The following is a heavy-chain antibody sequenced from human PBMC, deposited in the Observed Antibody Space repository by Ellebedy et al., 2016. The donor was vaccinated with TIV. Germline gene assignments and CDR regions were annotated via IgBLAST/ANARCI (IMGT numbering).Heavy chain of an antibody. CDR1: GGTFSSYA. Sequence: SVKVSXXASGGTFSSYAISWVRQAPGQGLEWMGGIIPIFGTANYAQKFQGRVTITADESTSTAYMELSSLRSEDTAVYYCARDLYCSGGSCYSVRAHSVYYYYGMDVWGQGTTVTVSS. V-gene: IGHV1-69*13. CDR2: IIPIFGTA. J-gene: IGHJ6*02. CDR3: ARDLYCSGGSCYSVRAHSVYYYYGMDV. D-gene: IGHD2-15*01.